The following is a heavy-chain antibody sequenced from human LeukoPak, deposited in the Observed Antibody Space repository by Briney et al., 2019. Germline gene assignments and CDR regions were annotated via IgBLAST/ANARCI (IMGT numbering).Heavy chain of an antibody. CDR1: GASISSSGYY. Sequence: SQALSLTCTVSGASISSSGYYWSWIRQHPGKGLEWIAYISHSGDTYYNPSLKSRLIISIDTSTHQFFLRLTSVTAADTAVYYCAREGSSGYDFDYGGQGTLVTVSS. V-gene: IGHV4-31*03. CDR3: AREGSSGYDFDY. CDR2: ISHSGDT. J-gene: IGHJ4*02. D-gene: IGHD5-12*01.